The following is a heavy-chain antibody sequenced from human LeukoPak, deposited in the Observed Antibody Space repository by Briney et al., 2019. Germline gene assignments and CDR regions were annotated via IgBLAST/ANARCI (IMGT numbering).Heavy chain of an antibody. J-gene: IGHJ6*04. Sequence: GGSLRLSCAASGFTFSTYWMSWVRQAPGKGLEWVANIKQDGSETYYVDSVKGRFTISRDNAKNSLYVQMNSLRAEDTAVYYCAELGITMIGGVWGKGTTVTISS. CDR3: AELGITMIGGV. CDR2: IKQDGSET. D-gene: IGHD3-10*02. V-gene: IGHV3-7*01. CDR1: GFTFSTYW.